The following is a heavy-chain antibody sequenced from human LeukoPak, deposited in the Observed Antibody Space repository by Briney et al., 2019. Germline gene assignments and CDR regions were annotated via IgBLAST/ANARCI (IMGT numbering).Heavy chain of an antibody. V-gene: IGHV4-59*08. Sequence: PSETLSLTCTVSGGSISSYQWSWIRQPPGKGLEWIGNIYDSGSANYNPSLKSRVVISVDTSKNQFSLKLSSVTAADTAVYYCARPIDSQWLVFDYWGQGTLVSVSS. D-gene: IGHD6-19*01. CDR2: IYDSGSA. CDR1: GGSISSYQ. CDR3: ARPIDSQWLVFDY. J-gene: IGHJ4*02.